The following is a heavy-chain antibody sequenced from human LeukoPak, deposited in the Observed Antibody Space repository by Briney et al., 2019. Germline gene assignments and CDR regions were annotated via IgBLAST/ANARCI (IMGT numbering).Heavy chain of an antibody. V-gene: IGHV3-30*02. J-gene: IGHJ3*02. Sequence: GGSLGLSCAASGFTFSSYGMHWVRQAPGKGLEWVAFIRYDGSNKYYADSVKGRFTISRDNSKNTLYLQMNSLRAEDTAVYYCARDKGWLRGTALDAFDIWGQGTMVTVSS. CDR2: IRYDGSNK. CDR1: GFTFSSYG. D-gene: IGHD5-12*01. CDR3: ARDKGWLRGTALDAFDI.